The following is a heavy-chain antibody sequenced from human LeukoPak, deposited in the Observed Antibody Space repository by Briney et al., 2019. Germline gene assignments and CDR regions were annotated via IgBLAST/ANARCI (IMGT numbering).Heavy chain of an antibody. Sequence: PGRSLRLSCAASGFTFSSYWMHWVRQAPGKGLMWVSRVNTDGSNTYYADSVKGRFTISRDNAKNALYLQMNSLRAEDTAIYYCARGDLTFWGFPHWGQGALVTVSS. D-gene: IGHD7-27*01. J-gene: IGHJ4*02. V-gene: IGHV3-74*01. CDR2: VNTDGSNT. CDR1: GFTFSSYW. CDR3: ARGDLTFWGFPH.